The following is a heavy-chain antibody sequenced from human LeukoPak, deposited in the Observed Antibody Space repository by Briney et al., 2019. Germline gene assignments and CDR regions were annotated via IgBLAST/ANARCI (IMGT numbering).Heavy chain of an antibody. CDR3: AAFGGPDKISY. D-gene: IGHD3-10*01. J-gene: IGHJ4*02. CDR1: GYTFTSYG. Sequence: GASVKVSCKASGYTFTSYGISWVRQALGKGLEWMGGFDPEDGETIYAQKFQGRVTMTEDTSTDTAYMELNSLRSEDTAVYYCAAFGGPDKISYWGQGTLVTVSS. V-gene: IGHV1-24*01. CDR2: FDPEDGET.